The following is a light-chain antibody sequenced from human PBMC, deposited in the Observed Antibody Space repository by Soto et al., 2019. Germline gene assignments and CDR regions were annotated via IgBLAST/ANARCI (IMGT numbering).Light chain of an antibody. CDR1: SSDVCGFNY. Sequence: QSLLTQPASVSGSPGQSITISCTGTSSDVCGFNYFSWYQQHPGKSPKLLIFDVYIRPAGISNRFSGSKSGNTASLTISGLPAEDEADYYCRSYTRIXTHVVGTGTKVXV. CDR2: DVY. J-gene: IGLJ1*01. CDR3: RSYTRIXTHV. V-gene: IGLV2-14*01.